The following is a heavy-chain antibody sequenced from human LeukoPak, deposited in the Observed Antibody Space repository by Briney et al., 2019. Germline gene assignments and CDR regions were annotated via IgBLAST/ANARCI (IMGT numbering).Heavy chain of an antibody. J-gene: IGHJ6*03. CDR3: ARALYYYDSSGYPGDGRSYYYYYMDV. Sequence: PSETLSLTCAVYGGSFSDYYWSWIRQPPGKGLEWIGEINHSGSTNYNPSLKSRVTISVDTSKNQFSLKLSSVTAADTAVYYCARALYYYDSSGYPGDGRSYYYYYMDVWGKGTTVTVSS. D-gene: IGHD3-22*01. V-gene: IGHV4-34*01. CDR1: GGSFSDYY. CDR2: INHSGST.